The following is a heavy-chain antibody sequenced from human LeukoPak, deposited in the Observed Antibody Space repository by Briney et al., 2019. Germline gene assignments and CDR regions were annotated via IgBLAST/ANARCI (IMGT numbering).Heavy chain of an antibody. V-gene: IGHV3-30-3*01. CDR1: GFTFSSYA. CDR3: ARDLYGSAEY. CDR2: ISYDGSNK. J-gene: IGHJ4*02. D-gene: IGHD3-10*01. Sequence: GGSLRLSCAASGFTFSSYAIHWVRQAPGKGLEWVAVISYDGSNKYYADSVKGRFTISRDNSKNTLYLQMNSLRAGDTAVYHCARDLYGSAEYWGQGTLVTVSS.